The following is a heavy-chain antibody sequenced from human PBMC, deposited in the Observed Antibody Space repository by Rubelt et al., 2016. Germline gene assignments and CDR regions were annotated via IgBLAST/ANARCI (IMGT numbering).Heavy chain of an antibody. Sequence: GYYWSWIRQPPGKGLEWIGEINHSGSTNYNPSLKSRVTISVDTSKNQFSLKLSSVTAADTAVYYCARGRPARSIIAAAGPHWFDPWGQGTLVTVSS. CDR2: INHSGST. CDR3: ARGRPARSIIAAAGPHWFDP. CDR1: GYY. D-gene: IGHD6-13*01. J-gene: IGHJ5*02. V-gene: IGHV4-34*01.